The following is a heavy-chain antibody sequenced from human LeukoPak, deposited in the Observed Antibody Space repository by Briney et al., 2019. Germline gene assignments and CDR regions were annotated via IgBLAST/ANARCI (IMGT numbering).Heavy chain of an antibody. Sequence: ASVKVSCKASGYTFTNYTLNWVRQAPGQGLEWMGWISAYNGNTNYAQKLQGRVTMTTDTSTSTAYMELRSLRSDDTAVYYCARGSGDYDFWSGQSNYFDYWGQGTLVTVSS. CDR2: ISAYNGNT. CDR3: ARGSGDYDFWSGQSNYFDY. V-gene: IGHV1-18*01. CDR1: GYTFTNYT. D-gene: IGHD3-3*01. J-gene: IGHJ4*02.